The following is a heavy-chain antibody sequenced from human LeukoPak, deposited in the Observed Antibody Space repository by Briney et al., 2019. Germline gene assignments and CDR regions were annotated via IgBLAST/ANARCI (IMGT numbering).Heavy chain of an antibody. CDR3: AFEGPVSGYAFDP. CDR1: GGSLSSYY. D-gene: IGHD5-12*01. V-gene: IGHV4-34*01. Sequence: SETLSLTCTVSGGSLSSYYFSWIRQPPGKGLEWIGQINHSGGTNYHPSLKTRVTISLDTSKNQVSLKLRSVTAADTAVYYCAFEGPVSGYAFDPWGQGALVAVSS. CDR2: INHSGGT. J-gene: IGHJ5*02.